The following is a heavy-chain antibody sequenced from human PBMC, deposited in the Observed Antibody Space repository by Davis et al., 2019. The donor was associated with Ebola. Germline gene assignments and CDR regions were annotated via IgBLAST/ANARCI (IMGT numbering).Heavy chain of an antibody. V-gene: IGHV3-30*18. CDR3: AKAAYSDSGLFDY. CDR1: GFNFSSYG. D-gene: IGHD4-11*01. J-gene: IGHJ4*02. Sequence: PGGSLRLSCAASGFNFSSYGMHWVRQAPGKGLEWVAVISFDGNSNVDSVKGRFTISRDNSKNIIYLQMNRLRDEDTAVYYCAKAAYSDSGLFDYWGQGTLVTVSS. CDR2: ISFDGNS.